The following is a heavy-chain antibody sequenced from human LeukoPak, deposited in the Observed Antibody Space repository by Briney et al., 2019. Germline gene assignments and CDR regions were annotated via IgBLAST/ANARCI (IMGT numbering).Heavy chain of an antibody. CDR2: IWYDGTNK. J-gene: IGHJ4*02. CDR1: GFMFRTYG. Sequence: PGGSLRLSCAASGFMFRTYGMQWVRQAPGKGLEWVAVIWYDGTNKYYIDSVKGRFTISRDNSKNTLYLQMNSLRAGDTAVYFCARGQHSPDYWGQGTLVTVSS. CDR3: ARGQHSPDY. D-gene: IGHD2-15*01. V-gene: IGHV3-33*01.